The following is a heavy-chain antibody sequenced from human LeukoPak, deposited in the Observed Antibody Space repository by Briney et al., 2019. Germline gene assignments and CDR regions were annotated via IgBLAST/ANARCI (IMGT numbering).Heavy chain of an antibody. V-gene: IGHV1-69*05. D-gene: IGHD3-22*01. CDR1: GGTFSSYA. CDR3: GRHHSSSYPYYYYYYMDV. CDR2: IIPIFGTA. J-gene: IGHJ6*03. Sequence: SVKVSCKASGGTFSSYAISWVRQAPGQGLEWMGGIIPIFGTANYAQKFQGRVTITTDESTSTAYMELSSLRSEDTAVYYCGRHHSSSYPYYYYYYMDVWGKGTTVPVSS.